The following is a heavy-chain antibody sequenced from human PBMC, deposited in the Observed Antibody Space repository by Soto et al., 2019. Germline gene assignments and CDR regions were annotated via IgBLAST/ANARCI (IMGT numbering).Heavy chain of an antibody. Sequence: QVQLVESGGGVVQPGRSLRLSCAASGFTFSSFGMHWVRQAPGKGLEWVALISYDGNNRFYADSVKGRFTISRDTSKNTLYLRMNSLRAEATAVYYCGKDHYYGSENYSPADYWGQGILVTVSS. J-gene: IGHJ4*02. CDR2: ISYDGNNR. CDR1: GFTFSSFG. V-gene: IGHV3-30*18. CDR3: GKDHYYGSENYSPADY. D-gene: IGHD3-10*01.